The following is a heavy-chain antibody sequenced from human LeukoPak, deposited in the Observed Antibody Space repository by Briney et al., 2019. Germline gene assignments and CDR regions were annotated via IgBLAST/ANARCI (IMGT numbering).Heavy chain of an antibody. D-gene: IGHD3-10*01. CDR3: ARLDYYGSGSYFGAHDY. CDR1: GYTFTSYG. CDR2: IIPIFGTA. V-gene: IGHV1-69*05. J-gene: IGHJ4*02. Sequence: SVKVSCKASGYTFTSYGISWVRQAPGQGLEWMGRIIPIFGTANYAQKFQGRVTITTDESTSTAYMELSSPRSEDTAVYYCARLDYYGSGSYFGAHDYWGQGTLVTVSS.